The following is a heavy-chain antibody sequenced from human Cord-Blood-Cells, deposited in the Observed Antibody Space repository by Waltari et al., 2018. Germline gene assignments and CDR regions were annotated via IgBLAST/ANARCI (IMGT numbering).Heavy chain of an antibody. CDR2: FYGGGIT. CDR1: GFTVSSNY. J-gene: IGHJ4*02. Sequence: EVQLVESGGGLVQPGGSLRLSCAASGFTVSSNYMSWVRQAPGEGLGWVSVFYGGGITCYADSVKCRFTISRHNSKNTLYLQMNSLSAEDTAVYYCAREDCSSTSCYDYWGQGTLVTVSS. D-gene: IGHD2-2*01. V-gene: IGHV3-53*04. CDR3: AREDCSSTSCYDY.